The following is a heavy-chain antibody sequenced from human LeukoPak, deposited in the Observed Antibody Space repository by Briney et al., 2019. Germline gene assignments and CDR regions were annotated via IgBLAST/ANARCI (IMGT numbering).Heavy chain of an antibody. J-gene: IGHJ4*02. CDR2: ISGSSGTT. Sequence: GGSLRLSCIASGLVFSNYGMSWVRQAPGKGLEWVSAISGSSGTTYYADSVKGRFTISRDNAKNSLYLQMNSLRAEDTAVYYCARDLGYCSSTSCKDPRFDYWGRGTLVTVSS. D-gene: IGHD2-2*01. CDR1: GLVFSNYG. CDR3: ARDLGYCSSTSCKDPRFDY. V-gene: IGHV3-23*01.